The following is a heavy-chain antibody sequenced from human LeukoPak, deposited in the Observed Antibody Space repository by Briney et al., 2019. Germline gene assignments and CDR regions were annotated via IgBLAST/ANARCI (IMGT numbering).Heavy chain of an antibody. CDR1: GFTFSSYA. Sequence: PGGSLRLSFAASGFTFSSYAMSWVRQAPGKGLEWVSAISGSGGSTYYADSAKGRFTISRDNSKNTLYLQMNSLRAEDTAVYYCAKYKAGDIVATISDYWGQGTLVTVSS. D-gene: IGHD5-12*01. CDR2: ISGSGGST. V-gene: IGHV3-23*01. J-gene: IGHJ4*02. CDR3: AKYKAGDIVATISDY.